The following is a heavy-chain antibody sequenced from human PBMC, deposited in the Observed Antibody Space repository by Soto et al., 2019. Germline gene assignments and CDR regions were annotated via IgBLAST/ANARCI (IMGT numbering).Heavy chain of an antibody. J-gene: IGHJ4*02. Sequence: PSETLSLTCAVYGGSFSGYYWSWIRQPPGKGLEWIGEINHSGSTNYNPSLKSRVTISVDTSKNQFSLKLSSVTAADTAVYYCASLPSMTRPYSGSYSYYFDYWGQGTLVTVSS. CDR1: GGSFSGYY. V-gene: IGHV4-34*01. D-gene: IGHD1-26*01. CDR2: INHSGST. CDR3: ASLPSMTRPYSGSYSYYFDY.